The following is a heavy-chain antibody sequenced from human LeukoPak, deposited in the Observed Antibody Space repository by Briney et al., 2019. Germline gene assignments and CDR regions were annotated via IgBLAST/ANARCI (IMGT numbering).Heavy chain of an antibody. D-gene: IGHD5-24*01. V-gene: IGHV3-64D*06. CDR2: ISANGVDT. CDR3: VKERDGFYDY. CDR1: GFTFSRYP. J-gene: IGHJ4*02. Sequence: GRSLRLSCSASGFTFSRYPMHWVRQAPGRGLEYVSAISANGVDTYYAVSLRGRFIISRDNSKNTLYLQMSSLRTEDTALYYCVKERDGFYDYWGQGALVTVSS.